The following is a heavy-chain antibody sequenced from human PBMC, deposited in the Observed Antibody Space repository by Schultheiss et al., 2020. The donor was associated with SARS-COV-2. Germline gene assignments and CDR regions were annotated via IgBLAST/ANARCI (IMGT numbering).Heavy chain of an antibody. Sequence: GGSLRLSCAASGFTFSSYSMNWVRQAPGKGLEWVSSISSSSSYIYYADSVKGRFTISRDNAKNSLYLQMNSLRAEDTAVYYCARDERDLEGATRGGGWFDPWGQGTLVTVSS. D-gene: IGHD1-26*01. V-gene: IGHV3-21*01. CDR2: ISSSSSYI. CDR3: ARDERDLEGATRGGGWFDP. J-gene: IGHJ5*02. CDR1: GFTFSSYS.